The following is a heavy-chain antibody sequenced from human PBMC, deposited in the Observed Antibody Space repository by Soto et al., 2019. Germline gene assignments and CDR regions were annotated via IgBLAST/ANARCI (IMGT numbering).Heavy chain of an antibody. V-gene: IGHV1-69*01. CDR1: GGTFSSFA. CDR2: IIPIFGTA. CDR3: ATGGRISKVGGSGIEAFDI. D-gene: IGHD1-26*01. Sequence: GASVKVSFKASGGTFSSFAISWVRQAPGQGLEWLGGIIPIFGTANYAQKFQGRVTITADESTSTAYMELSSLRSEDTAVYYCATGGRISKVGGSGIEAFDIRGQGTMVTGS. J-gene: IGHJ3*02.